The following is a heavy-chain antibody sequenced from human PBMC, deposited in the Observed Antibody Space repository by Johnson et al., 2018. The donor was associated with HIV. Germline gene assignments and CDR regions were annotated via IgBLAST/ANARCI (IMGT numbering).Heavy chain of an antibody. CDR2: ISYDGSNK. CDR3: ARDRWLGDAFDI. J-gene: IGHJ3*02. D-gene: IGHD6-19*01. CDR1: DFTFSNNA. Sequence: QVQLVESGGGVVQPGRSLRLSCAASDFTFSNNAIHWVRQAPGKGLEWVAVISYDGSNKYYADSVKGRFTISRDNSKNTLYLQMNSLRAEDTAVYYCARDRWLGDAFDICGQGTMVTVSS. V-gene: IGHV3-30-3*01.